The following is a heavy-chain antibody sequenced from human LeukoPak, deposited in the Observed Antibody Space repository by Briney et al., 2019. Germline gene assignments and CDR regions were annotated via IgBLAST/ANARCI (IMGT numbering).Heavy chain of an antibody. Sequence: GGSLRLSCAASGFTFSSFSMNWVRQAPGKGLEWVSSISTSSSYIYYTDSMKGRFTISRDNAKNSQYLQMNSLRAEDTAVYYCARGASVVAGSDNAFDIWSQGTMVTVSS. D-gene: IGHD6-19*01. CDR1: GFTFSSFS. CDR3: ARGASVVAGSDNAFDI. J-gene: IGHJ3*02. CDR2: ISTSSSYI. V-gene: IGHV3-21*01.